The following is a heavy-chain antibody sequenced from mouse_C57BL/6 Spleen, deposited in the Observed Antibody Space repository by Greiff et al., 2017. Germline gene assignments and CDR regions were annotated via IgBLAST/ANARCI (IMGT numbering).Heavy chain of an antibody. CDR2: ISYDGSN. CDR1: GYSITSGYY. V-gene: IGHV3-6*01. CDR3: ARGRSGYGY. J-gene: IGHJ2*01. Sequence: EVKLMESGPGLVKPSQSLSLTCSVTGYSITSGYYWNWIRQFPGNKLEWMGYISYDGSNNYNPSLKNRISITRDTSKNQFFLKLNSVTTEDTATYYCARGRSGYGYWGQGTTLTVSS. D-gene: IGHD3-2*02.